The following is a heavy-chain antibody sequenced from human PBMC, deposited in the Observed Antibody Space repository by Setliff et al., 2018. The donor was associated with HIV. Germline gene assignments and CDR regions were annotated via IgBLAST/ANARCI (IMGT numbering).Heavy chain of an antibody. D-gene: IGHD3-10*01. Sequence: PGGSLRLSCTASGFTFSSYAMSWVRQAPGKGLEWVSAISGSGGSTYYADSVKGRFTISRDNSKNTLYLQMNSLRAEDTAMYYCATSLMGQYFYYWGQGTLVTVSS. V-gene: IGHV3-23*01. CDR3: ATSLMGQYFYY. J-gene: IGHJ4*02. CDR2: ISGSGGST. CDR1: GFTFSSYA.